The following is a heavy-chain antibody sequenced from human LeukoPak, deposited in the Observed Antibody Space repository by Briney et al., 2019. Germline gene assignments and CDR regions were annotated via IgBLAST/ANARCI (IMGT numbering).Heavy chain of an antibody. D-gene: IGHD2-8*02. J-gene: IGHJ4*02. CDR2: TYYRSKWYT. Sequence: SQTLSLTCAISGDSVSANNAAWNWIRQSPSRGLEWLGRTYYRSKWYTAYAVSVKSRITINSDTSKNQFSLHLNSVTPEDTAVYFCARGGWYMTVSLFASWGQGTLVTVSS. CDR1: GDSVSANNAA. CDR3: ARGGWYMTVSLFAS. V-gene: IGHV6-1*01.